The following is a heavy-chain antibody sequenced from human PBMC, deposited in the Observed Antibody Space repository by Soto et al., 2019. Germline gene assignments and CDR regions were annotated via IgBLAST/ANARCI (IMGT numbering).Heavy chain of an antibody. V-gene: IGHV4-34*01. CDR3: ARGLAGIVRTLAKYFQL. J-gene: IGHJ1*01. Sequence: QVQLQQWGAGLLKPSETLSLTCAVYGGSFSGYYWSWIRQPPGKGLEWIGEINHSGSTNYNPSLKRRTPLSVDTAKKQFPLRLRSVTAADAALYYCARGLAGIVRTLAKYFQLWGESTLLTVSS. CDR1: GGSFSGYY. CDR2: INHSGST. D-gene: IGHD6-19*01.